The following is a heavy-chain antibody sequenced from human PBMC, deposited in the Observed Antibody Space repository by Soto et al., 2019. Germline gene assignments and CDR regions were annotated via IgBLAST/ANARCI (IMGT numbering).Heavy chain of an antibody. V-gene: IGHV4-31*03. J-gene: IGHJ4*02. CDR2: IYYSGRT. D-gene: IGHD6-13*01. CDR3: ARFAREENPKVGSWYYFDY. Sequence: SETLSLTCTVSGGSISSGGYFWSWVRQHPGKGLEWIGNIYYSGRTYYNPSLKIRVTISVDTSKNQFSLKLSSVTAADTAVYYCARFAREENPKVGSWYYFDYWGQGTRVT. CDR1: GGSISSGGYF.